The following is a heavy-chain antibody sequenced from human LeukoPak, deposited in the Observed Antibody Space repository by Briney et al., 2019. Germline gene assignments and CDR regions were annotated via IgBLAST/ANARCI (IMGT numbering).Heavy chain of an antibody. J-gene: IGHJ6*03. CDR2: IYYSGST. Sequence: SETLSLTCTVSGGSISSGDYYWSWIRQPPGKALEWIGYIYYSGSTLYHPSLKSRVTISVDTSKNQFSLKLSSVTAADTAVYYCARTKRDLYDFWSGYDSYYYYYMDVWGKGTTVAVSS. CDR1: GGSISSGDYY. CDR3: ARTKRDLYDFWSGYDSYYYYYMDV. D-gene: IGHD3-3*01. V-gene: IGHV4-30-4*08.